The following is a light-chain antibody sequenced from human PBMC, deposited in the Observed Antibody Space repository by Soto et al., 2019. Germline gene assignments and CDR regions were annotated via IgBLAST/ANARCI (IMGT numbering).Light chain of an antibody. CDR3: QQYNIDSRMWT. V-gene: IGKV1-5*03. CDR1: QSISSR. CDR2: EAS. Sequence: DIQMTQSPSTLSASIGDRVTITCRASQSISSRLAWYQHKPGKAPKLLIYEASTLQNGVPSRFSGSGSGTEFTLTISSLQPDDFATYFCQQYNIDSRMWTFGQGTNMEI. J-gene: IGKJ1*01.